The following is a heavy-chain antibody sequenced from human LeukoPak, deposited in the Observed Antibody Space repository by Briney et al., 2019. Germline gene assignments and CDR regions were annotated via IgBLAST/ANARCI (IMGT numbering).Heavy chain of an antibody. Sequence: GGSLRLSCAASGFTVGSSYMNWVRQAPGKGLEWVSLIYGGGNTYYADSVKGRFTITRDNSKNTLYLQMNSLRAEDTAVYYCARRGDGGRSFDYWGQGTLVTVSS. V-gene: IGHV3-53*01. CDR2: IYGGGNT. D-gene: IGHD4-23*01. J-gene: IGHJ4*02. CDR3: ARRGDGGRSFDY. CDR1: GFTVGSSY.